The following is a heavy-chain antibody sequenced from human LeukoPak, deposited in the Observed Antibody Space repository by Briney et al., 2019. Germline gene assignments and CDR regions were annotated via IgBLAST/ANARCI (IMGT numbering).Heavy chain of an antibody. Sequence: GGSLRLSCAASGFTFSSYAMHWVRQAPGKGLEWVAVISYDGSNKYYADSVKGRFTISRDNSKNTLYLQMNSLRAEDTAVYYCAKDPLSSFWGQGTLVTVSS. CDR2: ISYDGSNK. V-gene: IGHV3-30-3*01. J-gene: IGHJ4*02. CDR1: GFTFSSYA. CDR3: AKDPLSSF. D-gene: IGHD6-6*01.